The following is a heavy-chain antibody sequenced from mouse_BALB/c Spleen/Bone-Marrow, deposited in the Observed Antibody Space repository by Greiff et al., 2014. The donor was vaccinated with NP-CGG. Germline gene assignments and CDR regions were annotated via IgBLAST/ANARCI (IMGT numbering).Heavy chain of an antibody. Sequence: VQLKESGAELVKPGASVKLSCTASGFNIKDTHMHWVKQRPEQGLEWIGNIDPAYGNTKYDPKFQGKATITADTSSNTAYLQLSSLTSEDTAVYYCAREGYGNYVWYVWGAGTTVTVSS. V-gene: IGHV14-3*02. J-gene: IGHJ1*01. D-gene: IGHD2-10*02. CDR3: AREGYGNYVWYV. CDR1: GFNIKDTH. CDR2: IDPAYGNT.